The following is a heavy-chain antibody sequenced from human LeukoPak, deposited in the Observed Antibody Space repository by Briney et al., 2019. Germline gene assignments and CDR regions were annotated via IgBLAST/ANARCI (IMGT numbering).Heavy chain of an antibody. CDR3: KQKTAYEILTGYYTSSEYFQH. V-gene: IGHV3-30*02. D-gene: IGHD3-9*01. J-gene: IGHJ1*01. Sequence: GGSLRLSCAASGFTFSSYGMHWVRQAPGKGLEWMAFIRCDGSNKYYADSVKGRFTISRDNSKNTLYLQMNSLRAEDTAVFFFKQKTAYEILTGYYTSSEYFQHWGQGTLVTVAS. CDR2: IRCDGSNK. CDR1: GFTFSSYG.